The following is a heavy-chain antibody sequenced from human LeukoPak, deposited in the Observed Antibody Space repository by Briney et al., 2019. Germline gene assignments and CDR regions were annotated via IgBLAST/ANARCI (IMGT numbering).Heavy chain of an antibody. J-gene: IGHJ4*02. CDR2: ISSSGSTI. CDR3: AKMGVGFGESSYYFDY. V-gene: IGHV3-11*01. D-gene: IGHD3-10*01. CDR1: GFTFSDYY. Sequence: PGGSLRLSCAASGFTFSDYYMSWIRQAPGKGLEWVSYISSSGSTIYYADSVKGRFTISRDNAKNSLYLQMNSLRAEDTALYYCAKMGVGFGESSYYFDYWGQGTLVTVSS.